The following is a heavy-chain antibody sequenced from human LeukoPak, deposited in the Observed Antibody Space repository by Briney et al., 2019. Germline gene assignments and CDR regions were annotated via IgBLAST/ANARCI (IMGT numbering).Heavy chain of an antibody. D-gene: IGHD3-22*01. CDR2: IYYSGST. CDR1: VGSISSSSDY. CDR3: ARLIYYYDSSGREYFQH. Sequence: PSETLSLTCTVSVGSISSSSDYWGWIRQPPGKGLEWIGSIYYSGSTYYNPSLKSRVTISVDTSKNQFSLKLSSVTAADTAVYYCARLIYYYDSSGREYFQHWGQGTLVTVSS. J-gene: IGHJ1*01. V-gene: IGHV4-39*01.